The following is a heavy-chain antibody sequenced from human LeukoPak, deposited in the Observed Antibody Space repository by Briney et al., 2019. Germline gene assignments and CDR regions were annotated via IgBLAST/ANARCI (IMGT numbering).Heavy chain of an antibody. V-gene: IGHV1-69*01. CDR1: GGTFSSYA. CDR2: IIPIFGTA. Sequence: AASVKVSCKASGGTFSSYAISWVRQAPGQGLEWMGGIIPIFGTANYAQKFQGRVTITADESTSTAYMELSSLRSEDTAVYYCARDRDALGVEWGQGTLVTVSS. D-gene: IGHD5-24*01. CDR3: ARDRDALGVE. J-gene: IGHJ4*02.